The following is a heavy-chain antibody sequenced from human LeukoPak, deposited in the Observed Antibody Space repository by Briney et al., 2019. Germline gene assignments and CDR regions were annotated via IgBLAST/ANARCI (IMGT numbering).Heavy chain of an antibody. CDR1: GFTFSSYG. CDR3: AKGRSYSSSSEEDY. J-gene: IGHJ4*02. D-gene: IGHD6-6*01. Sequence: GGSLRLSCAASGFTFSSYGMNWVRQAPGKGLEWVAVISYDGSNKYYADSVKGRFTISRDNSKNTLYLQMNSLRAEDTAVYYCAKGRSYSSSSEEDYWGQGTLVTVSS. V-gene: IGHV3-30*18. CDR2: ISYDGSNK.